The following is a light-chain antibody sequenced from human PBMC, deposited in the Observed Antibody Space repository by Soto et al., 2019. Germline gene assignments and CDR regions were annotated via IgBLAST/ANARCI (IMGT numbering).Light chain of an antibody. CDR3: QQSYSTPIT. J-gene: IGKJ5*01. CDR2: AAS. V-gene: IGKV1-39*01. Sequence: DIQMTQSPSSLSASVGDRVTITCRASQSISSYLNWYQQKPGKDPKLLIYAASSLQSGVPSRFSGSGSGTDFTLTISSLQPEEFATYYCQQSYSTPITFGQGTRLEIK. CDR1: QSISSY.